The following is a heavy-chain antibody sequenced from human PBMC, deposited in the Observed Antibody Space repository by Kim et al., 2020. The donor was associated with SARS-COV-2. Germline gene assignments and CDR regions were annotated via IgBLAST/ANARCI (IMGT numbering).Heavy chain of an antibody. CDR2: IYYSGST. D-gene: IGHD3-10*01. Sequence: SETLSLTCTVSGGSISSGGYYWSWIRQHPGKGLEWIGYIYYSGSTYYNPSLKSRVTISVDTSKNQFSLKLSSVTAADTAVYYCARVEVTMVRGVTIIHWFDPWGQGTLVTVSS. V-gene: IGHV4-31*03. J-gene: IGHJ5*02. CDR3: ARVEVTMVRGVTIIHWFDP. CDR1: GGSISSGGYY.